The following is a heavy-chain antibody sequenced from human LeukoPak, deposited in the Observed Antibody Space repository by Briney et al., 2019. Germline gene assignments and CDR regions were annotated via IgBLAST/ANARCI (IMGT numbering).Heavy chain of an antibody. CDR3: ARAGYYDSSGYRRYFDL. CDR2: MKPNSGNT. J-gene: IGHJ2*01. V-gene: IGHV1-8*01. CDR1: GYTFTSYD. D-gene: IGHD3-22*01. Sequence: ASVKVSCKASGYTFTSYDVNWVRQATGQGLEWMGWMKPNSGNTGYAQKFQARVTMTRNTSISTAYMELSSLRSEDTAVYYCARAGYYDSSGYRRYFDLWGRGTLVTVSS.